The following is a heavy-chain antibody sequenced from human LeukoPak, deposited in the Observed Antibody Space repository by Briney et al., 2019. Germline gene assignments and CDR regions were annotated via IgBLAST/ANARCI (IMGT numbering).Heavy chain of an antibody. J-gene: IGHJ4*02. Sequence: GGSLRLSCAASGPTFSSYWMTWVRQAPGKGLEWVANIKQDGSEKYYVDSVKGRFTISRDNTKNSLYLQMNSLRAEDTAVYYCCSGGSFDYWGQGTLVAVSS. CDR1: GPTFSSYW. D-gene: IGHD3-16*01. V-gene: IGHV3-7*01. CDR3: CSGGSFDY. CDR2: IKQDGSEK.